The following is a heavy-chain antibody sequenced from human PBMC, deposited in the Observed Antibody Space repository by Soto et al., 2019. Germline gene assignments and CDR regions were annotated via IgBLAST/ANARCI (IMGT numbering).Heavy chain of an antibody. CDR2: ISYDGSNK. Sequence: QVQLVESGGGVVQPGRSLRLSCAASGFTFSSYGMHWVRQAPGKGLEWVAVISYDGSNKYYADSVKGRFTISRDNSKNTLDLPINSLRAWGPAFEYCSKDHRRGSHGYWGQGTLVTVSS. J-gene: IGHJ4*02. V-gene: IGHV3-30*18. D-gene: IGHD3-16*01. CDR1: GFTFSSYG. CDR3: SKDHRRGSHGY.